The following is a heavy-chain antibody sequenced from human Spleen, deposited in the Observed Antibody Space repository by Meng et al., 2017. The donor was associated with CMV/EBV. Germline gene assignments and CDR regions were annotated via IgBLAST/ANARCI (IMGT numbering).Heavy chain of an antibody. Sequence: GGSLRLSCAVSGFNFDDYAIHWFRQAPGKGLEWVSGISWNSGSIEYADSVKGRFTISRDNAKNSLYLQMNSLRAEDSAFYYCARRSNMGSSGAYNFDYWGQGTLVTVSS. CDR3: ARRSNMGSSGAYNFDY. CDR2: ISWNSGSI. J-gene: IGHJ4*02. CDR1: GFNFDDYA. D-gene: IGHD6-6*01. V-gene: IGHV3-9*01.